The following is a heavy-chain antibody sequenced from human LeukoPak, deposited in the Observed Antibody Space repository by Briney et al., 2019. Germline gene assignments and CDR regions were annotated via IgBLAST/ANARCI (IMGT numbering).Heavy chain of an antibody. Sequence: ASVKVSCKASGYTFTSYGISWVRQAPGQGLEWMGWISAYNGNTNYAQKLQGRVTMTTDTSTSTAYMELRSLRSDDTAVYYCARDLYSSSWYENYYYYGMDVWGQGTMVTVSS. D-gene: IGHD6-13*01. V-gene: IGHV1-18*01. CDR2: ISAYNGNT. CDR1: GYTFTSYG. J-gene: IGHJ6*02. CDR3: ARDLYSSSWYENYYYYGMDV.